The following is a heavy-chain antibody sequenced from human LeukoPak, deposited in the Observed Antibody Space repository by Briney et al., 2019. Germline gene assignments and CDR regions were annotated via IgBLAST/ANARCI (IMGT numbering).Heavy chain of an antibody. CDR3: ARGLATIPFDY. V-gene: IGHV3-11*04. CDR2: ISSSGSTI. J-gene: IGHJ4*02. Sequence: GGSLRLSCAASGFTFSDYYMTWIRQAPGKGLEWVSYISSSGSTIYYTDSVKGRFTISRDHAKNSLYLQMNSLRAEDTAVFYCARGLATIPFDYWGQGTLVTVSS. CDR1: GFTFSDYY. D-gene: IGHD5-24*01.